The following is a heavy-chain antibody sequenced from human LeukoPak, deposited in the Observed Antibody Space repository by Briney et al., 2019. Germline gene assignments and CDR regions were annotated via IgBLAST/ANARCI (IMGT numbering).Heavy chain of an antibody. CDR2: ISVSGNT. CDR1: GFTFSSYA. V-gene: IGHV3-23*01. CDR3: AKAPVTTCSGAYCYPFDY. J-gene: IGHJ4*02. Sequence: GGSLRLSCAASGFTFSSYAMTWVRQGPGKGLEWVSAISVSGNTYHADSVKGRFTISRDSYKNTLYLQMNSLRAEDAAVYYCAKAPVTTCSGAYCYPFDYWGQGTLVTVSS. D-gene: IGHD2-15*01.